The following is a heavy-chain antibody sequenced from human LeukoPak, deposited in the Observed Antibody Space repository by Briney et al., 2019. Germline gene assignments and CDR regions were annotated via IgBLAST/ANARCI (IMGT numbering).Heavy chain of an antibody. CDR3: ARVVGLTGYSSNWYSGYYYYMDV. Sequence: SVKVSCKTSGGTFSSFAITWVRQTPGQGLEWMGGIIPIFGTTNYAQKFQDRVTITADKSTSTAYMKLSSLRSEDTAVYFCARVVGLTGYSSNWYSGYYYYMDVWGKGTTVTVSS. CDR1: GGTFSSFA. CDR2: IIPIFGTT. V-gene: IGHV1-69*06. D-gene: IGHD6-13*01. J-gene: IGHJ6*03.